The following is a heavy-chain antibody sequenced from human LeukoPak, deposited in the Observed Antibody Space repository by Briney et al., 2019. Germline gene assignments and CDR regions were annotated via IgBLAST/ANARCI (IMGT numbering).Heavy chain of an antibody. D-gene: IGHD2-21*02. Sequence: SETLSLTCTVSGGSMSSHYWSWIPQPPGKGLEWIGYIYYSGSTNYNPSLKSRVTISVDTSKNQFSLKLSSVTAADTAVYYCARMYGGGDSYLGLAYMDVWGKGTTATVSS. CDR2: IYYSGST. V-gene: IGHV4-59*11. CDR3: ARMYGGGDSYLGLAYMDV. J-gene: IGHJ6*03. CDR1: GGSMSSHY.